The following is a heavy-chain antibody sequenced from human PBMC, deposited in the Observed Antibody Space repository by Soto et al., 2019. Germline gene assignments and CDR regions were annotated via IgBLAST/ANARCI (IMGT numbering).Heavy chain of an antibody. J-gene: IGHJ6*02. V-gene: IGHV1-18*04. D-gene: IGHD6-19*01. CDR2: ISSYTGNTYYQHTANT. CDR3: ATKALAVRGLSNYDMVV. Sequence: ASVKVSCKASGYNFTNYHIHWVRQAPGQGLEWMGWISSYTGNTYYQHTANTEYAQKFQGRVSLTTDTFTTTDYMELRGLRSDDTPLYHCATKALAVRGLSNYDMVVWYPGTTVAAS. CDR1: GYNFTNYH.